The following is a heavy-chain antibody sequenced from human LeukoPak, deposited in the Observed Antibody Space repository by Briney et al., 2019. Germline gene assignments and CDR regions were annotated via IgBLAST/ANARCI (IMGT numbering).Heavy chain of an antibody. CDR2: INPSGGST. Sequence: ASVKVSCKASAYTFTSYYMHCVRQAPGQGLEWMGIINPSGGSTSYSQKFQGGVTMTRDTSTSTVYMELSSLRAEDTAVHYYASDLGYCSSTSCDDGDYWGQGTLVSVCS. CDR3: ASDLGYCSSTSCDDGDY. J-gene: IGHJ4*02. CDR1: AYTFTSYY. D-gene: IGHD2-2*01. V-gene: IGHV1-46*01.